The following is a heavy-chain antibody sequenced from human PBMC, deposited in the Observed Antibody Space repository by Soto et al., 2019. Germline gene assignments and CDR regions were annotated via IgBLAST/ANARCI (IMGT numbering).Heavy chain of an antibody. Sequence: EVQLLESGGGLVQPGGSLRLSCAASGFTFSSYAMSWVRQAPGKGLEWVSAISGSGGSTYYADSVKGWFTISRDNSKNPLYLQMNSLRTEDTAVYYCANLEGFGERLVDYWGQGTLVTVSS. CDR1: GFTFSSYA. D-gene: IGHD3-10*01. CDR3: ANLEGFGERLVDY. J-gene: IGHJ4*02. V-gene: IGHV3-23*01. CDR2: ISGSGGST.